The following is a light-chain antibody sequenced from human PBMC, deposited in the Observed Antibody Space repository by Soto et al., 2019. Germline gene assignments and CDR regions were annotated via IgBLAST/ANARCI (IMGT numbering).Light chain of an antibody. V-gene: IGLV2-8*01. CDR2: EVN. Sequence: QSVLTQPPSASGSPGQSVTISCIGTSSDIGNYNYVSWYQQHPGKAPKVMIYEVNKRPSGVPDRFSASKSGNTASLTVSGLQDEDEADYYCSSYAGYNSVVFGGGTKVTVL. J-gene: IGLJ2*01. CDR1: SSDIGNYNY. CDR3: SSYAGYNSVV.